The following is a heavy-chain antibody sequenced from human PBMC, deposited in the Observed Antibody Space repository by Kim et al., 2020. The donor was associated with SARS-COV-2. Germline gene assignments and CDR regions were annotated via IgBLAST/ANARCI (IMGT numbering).Heavy chain of an antibody. V-gene: IGHV3-21*01. CDR2: ISSSSSYI. J-gene: IGHJ4*02. CDR1: GFTFSSYS. D-gene: IGHD6-6*01. Sequence: GGSLRLSCAASGFTFSSYSMNWVRQAPGKGLEWVSSISSSSSYIYYADSVKGRFTISRDNAKNSLYLQMNSLRAEDTAVYYCARDQTPSIAARPPDYWGQGTLVTVSS. CDR3: ARDQTPSIAARPPDY.